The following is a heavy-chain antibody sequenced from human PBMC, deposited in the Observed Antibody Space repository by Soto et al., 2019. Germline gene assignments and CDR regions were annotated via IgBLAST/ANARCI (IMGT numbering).Heavy chain of an antibody. CDR1: GFTFGDYA. CDR3: TRHYDYIWGSYRYYFDY. V-gene: IGHV3-49*03. D-gene: IGHD3-16*02. Sequence: EVQLVESGGGLVQPGRSLRLSCTASGFTFGDYAMSWFRQAPGKGLEWVGFIRSKAYGGTTEYAASVKGRFTISRDDSKSIAYLQMNSLKTEDTAVYYCTRHYDYIWGSYRYYFDYWGQGTLVTVSS. J-gene: IGHJ4*02. CDR2: IRSKAYGGTT.